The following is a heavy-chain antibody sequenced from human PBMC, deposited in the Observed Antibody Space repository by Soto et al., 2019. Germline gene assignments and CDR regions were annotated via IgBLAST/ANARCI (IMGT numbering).Heavy chain of an antibody. CDR2: ISYDGSNK. CDR1: GFTFSSYA. D-gene: IGHD4-17*01. V-gene: IGHV3-30-3*01. Sequence: PGGSLRLSCAASGFTFSSYAMHWVRQAPGKGLEWVAVISYDGSNKYYADSVKGRFTISRDNSKNTLYLQMNSLRAEDTAVYYCARDSNLDYGGNSDYWGQGTLVTVSS. CDR3: ARDSNLDYGGNSDY. J-gene: IGHJ4*02.